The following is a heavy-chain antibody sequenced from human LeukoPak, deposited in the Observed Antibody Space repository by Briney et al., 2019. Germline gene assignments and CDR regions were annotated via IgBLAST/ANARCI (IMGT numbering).Heavy chain of an antibody. J-gene: IGHJ6*03. D-gene: IGHD2-15*01. V-gene: IGHV1-2*02. Sequence: ASVKVSCKASGYTFTGYYMHWVRQAPGQGLEWMGWINPNSGDTNYAQKFQGRVTMTRDTSISTAYMELSRLRSDDTAVYYCARGCSGGSCYYYYYMDVWGKGTTVTVSS. CDR3: ARGCSGGSCYYYYYMDV. CDR2: INPNSGDT. CDR1: GYTFTGYY.